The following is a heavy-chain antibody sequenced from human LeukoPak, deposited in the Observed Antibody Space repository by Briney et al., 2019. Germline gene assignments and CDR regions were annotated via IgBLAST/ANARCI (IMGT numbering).Heavy chain of an antibody. CDR1: GGTFSSYA. V-gene: IGHV1-69*13. D-gene: IGHD5-12*01. CDR3: ARATSTRGYSGSNWFDP. Sequence: SVKVSCKASGGTFSSYAISWVRQAPGQGLEWMGGIIPIFGTANYAQKFQGRVTITADESTSTAYMELSSLRSEDAAVYYCARATSTRGYSGSNWFDPWGQGTLVTVSS. J-gene: IGHJ5*02. CDR2: IIPIFGTA.